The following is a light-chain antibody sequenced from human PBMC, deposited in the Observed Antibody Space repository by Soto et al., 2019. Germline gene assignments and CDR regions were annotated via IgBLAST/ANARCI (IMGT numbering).Light chain of an antibody. Sequence: QAVVTQPPSASGTPGQRVTISCSGSSSNIGSNYVYWYQQLPGTAPKLLIYRNNQRPSGVPDRFSGSKSGTSASLAISGLRSEDEADYYCAAWDDSLSGFYVFGTGPKLTVL. CDR1: SSNIGSNY. V-gene: IGLV1-47*01. J-gene: IGLJ1*01. CDR2: RNN. CDR3: AAWDDSLSGFYV.